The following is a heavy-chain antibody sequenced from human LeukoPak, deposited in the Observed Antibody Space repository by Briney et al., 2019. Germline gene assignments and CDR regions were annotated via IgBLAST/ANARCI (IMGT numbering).Heavy chain of an antibody. CDR2: IKQDGSEK. Sequence: PGGSLRLSCAASGFTFSSYWMSWVRQAPGKGLEWVANIKQDGSEKYYVDSVKGRFTISRDNAKNSLYLQMNSLRAEDTAVYYGARYRYNWNLIPYYFDYWGQGTLVTVSS. D-gene: IGHD1-7*01. J-gene: IGHJ4*02. CDR1: GFTFSSYW. V-gene: IGHV3-7*01. CDR3: ARYRYNWNLIPYYFDY.